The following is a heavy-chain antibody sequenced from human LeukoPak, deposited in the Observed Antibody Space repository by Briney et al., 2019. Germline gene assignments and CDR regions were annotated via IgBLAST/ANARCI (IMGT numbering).Heavy chain of an antibody. V-gene: IGHV1-24*01. D-gene: IGHD6-19*01. CDR3: ATFIIAVASFDP. CDR2: FDPEDGET. J-gene: IGHJ5*02. Sequence: ASVTVSCTVSGDTLTELSMHWVRQAPGKGLEWMGGFDPEDGETIYAQKFQGRVTMTEDTSTDTAYMELSSLRSEDTAVYYCATFIIAVASFDPWGQGTLVTVSS. CDR1: GDTLTELS.